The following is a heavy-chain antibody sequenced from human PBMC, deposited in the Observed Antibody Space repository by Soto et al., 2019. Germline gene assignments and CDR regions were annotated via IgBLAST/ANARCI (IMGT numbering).Heavy chain of an antibody. CDR3: AKDLPKAGSGEIDD. CDR2: IKSKGEGETT. J-gene: IGHJ4*01. Sequence: PRGSLSLSCAPSGFTFGTGWMIWVRQAPGEGLEWVGRIKSKGEGETTNYAAHVKGRFSISRDDSTNTQSLQMINLKSDDTAVYSCAKDLPKAGSGEIDDWGQGTLVTVSS. V-gene: IGHV3-15*01. D-gene: IGHD3-10*01. CDR1: GFTFGTGW.